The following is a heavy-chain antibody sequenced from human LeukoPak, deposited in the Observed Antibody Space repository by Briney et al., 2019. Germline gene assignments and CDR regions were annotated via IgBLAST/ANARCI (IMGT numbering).Heavy chain of an antibody. J-gene: IGHJ3*02. CDR1: GYTFSSYG. Sequence: ASVKVSCKASGYTFSSYGISWVRQAPGQGLEWMGWISGYNGNTNYAQKLQGRVTMTTDTSTSTAYMELGSLRSDDTAIYYCARVGAMGSNDPFDIWGQGTMVTVSS. CDR3: ARVGAMGSNDPFDI. D-gene: IGHD5-18*01. V-gene: IGHV1-18*01. CDR2: ISGYNGNT.